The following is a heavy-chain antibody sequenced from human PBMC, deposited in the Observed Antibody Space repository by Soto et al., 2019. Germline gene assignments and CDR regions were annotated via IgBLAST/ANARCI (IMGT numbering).Heavy chain of an antibody. CDR1: GFTFSSYA. D-gene: IGHD3-10*01. Sequence: PGGSLRLSCAASGFTFSSYAMSWVRQAPGKGLEWVSAISGSGGSTYYADSVKGRFTISRDNSKNTLYLRMNSLRAEDTAVYYCAKDLDYYGSGSYLPYCFDYWGQGTLVTVSS. CDR2: ISGSGGST. J-gene: IGHJ4*02. V-gene: IGHV3-23*01. CDR3: AKDLDYYGSGSYLPYCFDY.